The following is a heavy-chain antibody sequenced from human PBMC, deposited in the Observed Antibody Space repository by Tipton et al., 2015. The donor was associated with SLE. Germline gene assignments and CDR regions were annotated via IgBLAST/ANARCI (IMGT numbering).Heavy chain of an antibody. CDR2: IYAWGST. CDR1: GGSISSTNYF. Sequence: TLSLTCTVSGGSISSTNYFWNWIRQPAGKTLEWIGRIYAWGSTDYNPSLRSRVAMSLDTSKNQFSLRLVSVTAADTAVYYCARYADEYGDNPHALCIWGQGTMVIVS. D-gene: IGHD4-17*01. J-gene: IGHJ3*02. V-gene: IGHV4-61*02. CDR3: ARYADEYGDNPHALCI.